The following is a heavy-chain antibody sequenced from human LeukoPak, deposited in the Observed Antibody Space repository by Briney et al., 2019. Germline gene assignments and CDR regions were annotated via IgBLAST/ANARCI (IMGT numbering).Heavy chain of an antibody. CDR3: ARSPPNWGLKYYFDY. Sequence: GGSLRLSCAASGFTVSSNYMSWVRQAPGKGLEWVSVIYSGGSAYYADSVKGRFTISRDNSKNTLYLQMNSLRAEDTAVYYCARSPPNWGLKYYFDYWGQGTLVTVSS. J-gene: IGHJ4*02. V-gene: IGHV3-53*01. CDR1: GFTVSSNY. D-gene: IGHD7-27*01. CDR2: IYSGGSA.